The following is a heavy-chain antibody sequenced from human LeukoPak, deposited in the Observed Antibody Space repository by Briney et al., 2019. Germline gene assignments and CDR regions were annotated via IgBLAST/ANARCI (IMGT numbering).Heavy chain of an antibody. D-gene: IGHD3-3*01. CDR1: GFTFSSYA. J-gene: IGHJ4*02. V-gene: IGHV3-33*08. CDR3: ARSKITTPLGD. Sequence: GRSLRLSCAASGFTFSSYAMHWVRQAPGKGLGWVAVIWYDGSNKYYVDSVKGRFTISRDNSRNTLYLQMNSLSAEDTAVYYCARSKITTPLGDWGQGTLVTVSS. CDR2: IWYDGSNK.